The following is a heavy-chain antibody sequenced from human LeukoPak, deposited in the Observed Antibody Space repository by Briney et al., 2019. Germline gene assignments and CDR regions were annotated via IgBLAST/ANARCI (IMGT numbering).Heavy chain of an antibody. J-gene: IGHJ4*02. V-gene: IGHV3-23*01. CDR2: ISGSGGST. Sequence: GGSLRLSCAASGFTFSSYAMSWVRQAPGKGLEWVSAISGSGGSTYYADSVKGRFTISRDNSKNTPYLQMNSLRAEDTAVYYCANQLKLGFDYWGQGTLVTVSS. D-gene: IGHD7-27*01. CDR3: ANQLKLGFDY. CDR1: GFTFSSYA.